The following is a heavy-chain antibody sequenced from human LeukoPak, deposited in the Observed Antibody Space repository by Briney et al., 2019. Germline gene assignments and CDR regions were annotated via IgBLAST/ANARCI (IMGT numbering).Heavy chain of an antibody. D-gene: IGHD6-13*01. V-gene: IGHV1-46*01. J-gene: IGHJ4*02. CDR1: GYTVTSYY. Sequence: ASVKVSCKASGYTVTSYYMHWVRQAPGQGLEWMAILNPSGGSSSYAQKFQGRATLTRATSTSTVYMELSSLRSEDTAVYYCARVVPDDSSSWYVGFDYWGQGTLVTVSS. CDR3: ARVVPDDSSSWYVGFDY. CDR2: LNPSGGSS.